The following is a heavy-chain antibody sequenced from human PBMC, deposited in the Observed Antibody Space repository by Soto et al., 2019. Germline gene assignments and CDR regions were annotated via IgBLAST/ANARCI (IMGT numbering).Heavy chain of an antibody. CDR3: ARRDYGSGSYPWVI. D-gene: IGHD3-10*01. CDR2: IYHSGST. J-gene: IGHJ4*02. Sequence: QLQLQESGPGLVKPSEILSLTCTVSGASISSGRYYWGWIRQPPGKGLEWIGTIYHSGSTYDNPSLKRRVTISVDTSKNQFSRKLSTVTAADTAVYYSARRDYGSGSYPWVIWGQGTLVTVSS. V-gene: IGHV4-39*01. CDR1: GASISSGRYY.